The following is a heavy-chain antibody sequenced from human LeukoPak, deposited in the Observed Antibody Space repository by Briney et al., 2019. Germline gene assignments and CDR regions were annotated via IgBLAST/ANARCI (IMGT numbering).Heavy chain of an antibody. Sequence: ASVKVSCKASGYTFTSYDILWVRQATGQGLDWMGWMNPNRGNTGYAQKYQGRVTMTRNTSIRIAYMELSSLRSEDTAVYYCARGLHLHSSGWKGRGTRLYYFDYWGQGTLVSVSS. V-gene: IGHV1-8*01. CDR2: MNPNRGNT. CDR3: ARGLHLHSSGWKGRGTRLYYFDY. CDR1: GYTFTSYD. J-gene: IGHJ4*02. D-gene: IGHD6-19*01.